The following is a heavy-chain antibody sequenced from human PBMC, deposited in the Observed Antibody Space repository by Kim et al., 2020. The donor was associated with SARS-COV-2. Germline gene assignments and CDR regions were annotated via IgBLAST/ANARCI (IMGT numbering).Heavy chain of an antibody. D-gene: IGHD2-15*01. V-gene: IGHV4-39*01. J-gene: IGHJ4*02. CDR3: ARLGVGAAKDFDY. Sequence: YNPALKSRVTISVDTAKNQFSLKLSSVTAADTAVYYCARLGVGAAKDFDYWGQGTLVTVSS.